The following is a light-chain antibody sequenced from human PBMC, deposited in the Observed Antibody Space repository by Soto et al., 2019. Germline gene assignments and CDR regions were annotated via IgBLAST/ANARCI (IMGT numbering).Light chain of an antibody. V-gene: IGLV2-14*02. CDR1: SSDVGSYNF. CDR2: EGS. CDR3: ETWDSNTGV. Sequence: QSALTQPASVSGSPGQSITISCTGTSSDVGSYNFVSWYQHHPGKAPKLIIYEGSKWPSGVSTRFSGSSSGADRYLTISNLQSEDEADYYCETWDSNTGVFGEGTKVTVL. J-gene: IGLJ3*02.